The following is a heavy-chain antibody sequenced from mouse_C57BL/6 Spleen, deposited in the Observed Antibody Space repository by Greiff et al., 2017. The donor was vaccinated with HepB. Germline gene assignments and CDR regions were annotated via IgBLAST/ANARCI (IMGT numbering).Heavy chain of an antibody. CDR3: ARGDYYGSSYLPWYFDV. J-gene: IGHJ1*03. CDR2: IYPSDSET. Sequence: QVQLQQPGAELVRPGSSVKLSCKASGYTFTSYWMDWVKQRPGQGLEWIGNIYPSDSETHYNQKFKDKATLTVDKSSSTAYMQLSSLTSEDSAVYYCARGDYYGSSYLPWYFDVWGTGPTVTVSS. D-gene: IGHD1-1*01. V-gene: IGHV1-61*01. CDR1: GYTFTSYW.